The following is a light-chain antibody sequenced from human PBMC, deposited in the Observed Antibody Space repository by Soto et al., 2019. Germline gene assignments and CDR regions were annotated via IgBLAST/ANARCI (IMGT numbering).Light chain of an antibody. J-gene: IGKJ4*01. CDR2: VAS. CDR3: QQYSKWPLT. CDR1: QSIRSN. Sequence: EIVMTQSPATLSVSPGERATLSCRASQSIRSNLAWYQQKPGQTPRLLIYVASTRATGIPARFTGSGSGTDFTLTISSLQSEDCAIYYCQQYSKWPLTFGGGTKVDIK. V-gene: IGKV3-15*01.